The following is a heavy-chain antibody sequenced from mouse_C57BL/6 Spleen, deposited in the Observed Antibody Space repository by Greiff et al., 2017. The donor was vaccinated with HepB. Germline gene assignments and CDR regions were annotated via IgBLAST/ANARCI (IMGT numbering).Heavy chain of an antibody. CDR1: GFNFKDYY. D-gene: IGHD2-4*01. CDR2: IDPEDGDP. CDR3: TTPYDYDPYYAMDY. Sequence: EVQLQQSGAELVRPGASVKLSCTASGFNFKDYYMHWVKQRPEQGLEWIGRIDPEDGDPEYAPKFQGKATMTADTSSNTAYLQLSSLTSEDTAVYYCTTPYDYDPYYAMDYWGQGTSVTVSS. J-gene: IGHJ4*01. V-gene: IGHV14-1*01.